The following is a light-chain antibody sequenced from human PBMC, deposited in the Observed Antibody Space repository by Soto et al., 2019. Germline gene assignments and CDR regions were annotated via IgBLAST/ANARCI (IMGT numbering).Light chain of an antibody. V-gene: IGLV2-23*02. CDR2: EVS. CDR3: CSYAGSSTYWV. Sequence: QSALTQPASVSGSPGQSITISCTGTSSDVGSYKLVSWYQQHPGKAPKLMIYEVSERPSGVSDRFSGSKSGNTASLTISGLQAVDEADFYCCSYAGSSTYWVFGGGTKLTVL. CDR1: SSDVGSYKL. J-gene: IGLJ3*02.